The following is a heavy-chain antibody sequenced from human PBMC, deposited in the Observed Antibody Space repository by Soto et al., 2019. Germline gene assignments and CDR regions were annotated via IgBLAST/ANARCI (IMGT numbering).Heavy chain of an antibody. CDR2: IIPILGIA. V-gene: IGHV1-69*02. Sequence: QVQLVQSGAEVKKPGSSVKVSCKASGGTFSSYTISWVRQAPGQGLEWMGRIIPILGIANYAQKFQGRVTITADKSTSTAYLELSSLRSEDTAVYYCATNPGCWDKYYFDYWGQGTLLTVSS. CDR1: GGTFSSYT. CDR3: ATNPGCWDKYYFDY. J-gene: IGHJ4*02. D-gene: IGHD3-9*01.